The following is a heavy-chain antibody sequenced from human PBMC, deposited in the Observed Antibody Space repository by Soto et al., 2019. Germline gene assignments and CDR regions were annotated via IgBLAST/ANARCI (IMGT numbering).Heavy chain of an antibody. D-gene: IGHD2-2*01. CDR1: GYTFSTYG. V-gene: IGHV1-18*01. CDR3: ARVKVPAAILGAFDL. CDR2: INPLKGDT. Sequence: ASVKGCCTASGYTFSTYGITWVRQAPGQGLDWMGWINPLKGDTNSEARFQDRVTMTTDTSTRTAYMELRSLRSDDTAAYYCARVKVPAAILGAFDLWGQGTLVTV. J-gene: IGHJ3*01.